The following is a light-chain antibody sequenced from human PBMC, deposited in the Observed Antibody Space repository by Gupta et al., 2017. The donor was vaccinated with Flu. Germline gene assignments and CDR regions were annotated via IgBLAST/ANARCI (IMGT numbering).Light chain of an antibody. CDR1: QSVSSY. Sequence: EIVLTQSPATLPLSPGERATLSCRASQSVSSYLAWYQQKPGQAPRLLIYDASNRATGIPARFSGSGSGTDFTLTIGSLEPEDFAVYYCQQRSNWPPKYTFGQGTKLEIK. J-gene: IGKJ2*01. V-gene: IGKV3-11*01. CDR2: DAS. CDR3: QQRSNWPPKYT.